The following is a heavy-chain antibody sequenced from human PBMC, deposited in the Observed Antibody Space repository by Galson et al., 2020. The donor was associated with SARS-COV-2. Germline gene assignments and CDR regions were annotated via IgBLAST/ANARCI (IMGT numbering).Heavy chain of an antibody. CDR2: IWYDGSNK. D-gene: IGHD4-17*01. CDR1: GFTFSSYG. V-gene: IGHV3-33*01. CDR3: AREGTVTTVGTAVDD. J-gene: IGHJ4*02. Sequence: TGGSLRLSCAASGFTFSSYGMHWVRQAPGKGLEWVAVIWYDGSNKYYADSVKGRFTISRDNSKNTLYLQMNSLRAEDTAGYYCAREGTVTTVGTAVDDWGQGTLVTVSS.